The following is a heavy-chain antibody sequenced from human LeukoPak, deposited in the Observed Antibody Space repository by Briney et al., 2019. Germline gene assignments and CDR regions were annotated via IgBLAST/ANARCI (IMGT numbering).Heavy chain of an antibody. CDR3: ASEGSRIRSWGNAFDL. CDR1: AGTLRGYA. D-gene: IGHD2/OR15-2a*01. CDR2: ICPMFGAK. J-gene: IGHJ3*01. V-gene: IGHV1-69*06. Sequence: ASVKVSCKASAGTLRGYAINWVRPAPGQELEWVGRICPMFGAKDYAQKFQGTVTITSDRSTNTASMELFSLSFEDTAVYYCASEGSRIRSWGNAFDLWGQGTMVTVSS.